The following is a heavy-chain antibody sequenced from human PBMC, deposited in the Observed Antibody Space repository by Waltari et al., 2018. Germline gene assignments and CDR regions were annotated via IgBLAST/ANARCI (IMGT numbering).Heavy chain of an antibody. CDR1: GGSISDSY. CDR3: ATLVTSCIEDNCYDALGS. CDR2: IHFTGVP. J-gene: IGHJ4*02. D-gene: IGHD1-20*01. Sequence: QVHLQESGPGLVKPSETLSLICTVSGGSISDSYWGWIRQPPGKGLEWIGYIHFTGVPNYSPSPESRVVISVDTSKNQFSLKVNSVTAADTAVYYWATLVTSCIEDNCYDALGSWGLGALVTVSS. V-gene: IGHV4-59*13.